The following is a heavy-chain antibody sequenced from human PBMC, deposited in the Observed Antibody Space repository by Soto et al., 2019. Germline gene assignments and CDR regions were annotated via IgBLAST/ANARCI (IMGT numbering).Heavy chain of an antibody. CDR1: SGSISSSNW. Sequence: QVQLQESGPGLVKPSGTLSLTCAVSSGSISSSNWWSWVRQPPGKGLEWIGEIYHSGSTNYNPSLTSRVTISVDKSKNQFSLKLSSVTAADTAVYYCARAFTIFGVAQYYYYMDVWGKGTTVTVSS. D-gene: IGHD3-3*01. CDR3: ARAFTIFGVAQYYYYMDV. V-gene: IGHV4-4*02. CDR2: IYHSGST. J-gene: IGHJ6*03.